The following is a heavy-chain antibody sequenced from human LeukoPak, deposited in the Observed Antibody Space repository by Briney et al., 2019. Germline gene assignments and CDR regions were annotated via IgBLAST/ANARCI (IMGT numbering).Heavy chain of an antibody. CDR2: ISSSSSTI. CDR3: ARGNPAGCH. J-gene: IGHJ4*02. V-gene: IGHV3-48*01. Sequence: GGSLRLSCAASGFTFSSYSMNWVRQAPGKGLEWVSYISSSSSTIYYADSVKGRFTISRDNAKNSLYLQMNSLRAEDTAVYYCARGNPAGCHWGQGTLVTVSS. D-gene: IGHD1-1*01. CDR1: GFTFSSYS.